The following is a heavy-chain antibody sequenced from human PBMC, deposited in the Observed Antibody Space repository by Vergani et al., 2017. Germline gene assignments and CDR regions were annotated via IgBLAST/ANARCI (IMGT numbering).Heavy chain of an antibody. Sequence: EVQLVESGGGLVQPGGSLRLSCATTGFTFSTYWMSWVRQAPGKGLEWVANIKQDGSDKYYVDSVKGRFTISRDNAKNSLYLQLNSLRAEDTAVYYCATWSVTGIYWYFDLWGRGTLVTVSS. J-gene: IGHJ2*01. CDR1: GFTFSTYW. V-gene: IGHV3-7*03. D-gene: IGHD7-27*01. CDR3: ATWSVTGIYWYFDL. CDR2: IKQDGSDK.